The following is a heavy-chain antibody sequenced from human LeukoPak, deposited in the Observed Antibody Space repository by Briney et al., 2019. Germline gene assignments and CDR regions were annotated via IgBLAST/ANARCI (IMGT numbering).Heavy chain of an antibody. Sequence: SETLSLTCDVSGGSISSTNWWCLVRQPPGQGLEWIGVISLSGITNYNPSLKSRVTMSLDKSKNHLSLNLTSVTAADTAVYYCSRESGAFSPFGYWGQGTLVTVSS. D-gene: IGHD1-26*01. CDR2: ISLSGIT. CDR1: GGSISSTNW. CDR3: SRESGAFSPFGY. J-gene: IGHJ4*02. V-gene: IGHV4-4*02.